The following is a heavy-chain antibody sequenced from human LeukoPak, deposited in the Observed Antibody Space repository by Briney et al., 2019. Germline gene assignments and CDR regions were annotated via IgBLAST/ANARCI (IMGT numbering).Heavy chain of an antibody. Sequence: PSETLSLTCSVSGDSITSYYWSWIRQPPGRGLEWIGYVFHSGVTNYNPSLKSRVTLSLDTSKNQFSLKLKSVTAADMAVYFCATTADWFDPWGQGTLVTVSS. CDR2: VFHSGVT. CDR1: GDSITSYY. J-gene: IGHJ5*02. CDR3: ATTADWFDP. V-gene: IGHV4-59*12.